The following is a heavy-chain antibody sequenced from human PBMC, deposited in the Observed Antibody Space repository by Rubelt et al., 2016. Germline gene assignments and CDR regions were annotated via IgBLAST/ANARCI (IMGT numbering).Heavy chain of an antibody. J-gene: IGHJ4*02. CDR1: GYTFTSYD. V-gene: IGHV1-8*01. CDR3: ARSWTNFDY. Sequence: QVQLVQSGAEVKKPGTSVKVSCKASGYTFTSYDINWVRQATGQGLEWMGWMNPNSGNTGYEQKFKCRVTMTRQTPTSTAYMELSSLRSEDTAGYYCARSWTNFDYWGQGTLVTVSS. CDR2: MNPNSGNT. D-gene: IGHD3/OR15-3a*01.